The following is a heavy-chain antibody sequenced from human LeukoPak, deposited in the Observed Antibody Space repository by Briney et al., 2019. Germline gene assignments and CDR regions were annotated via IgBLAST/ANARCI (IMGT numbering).Heavy chain of an antibody. D-gene: IGHD3-9*01. CDR3: ARDLFSYYDILTGYAQYYGMDV. J-gene: IGHJ6*02. CDR1: GFTFSGYG. CDR2: IQYDGSNK. Sequence: PGGSLRLSCAASGFTFSGYGMHWVRQAPGKGLEWVAFIQYDGSNKYYADSVKGRFTISRDNSKNTLYLQMNSLRAEDTAVYYCARDLFSYYDILTGYAQYYGMDVWGQGTTVTVSS. V-gene: IGHV3-30*02.